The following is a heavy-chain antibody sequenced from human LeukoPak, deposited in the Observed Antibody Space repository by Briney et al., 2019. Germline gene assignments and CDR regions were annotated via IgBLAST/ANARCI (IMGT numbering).Heavy chain of an antibody. J-gene: IGHJ4*02. V-gene: IGHV4-39*07. CDR2: INYRGTT. CDR3: ARVSRESGNYYTFLDY. Sequence: SETLSLTCTVSGGPISSGDYYWGWIRQPPGMGPEWIGSINYRGTTYYNPSLRSRVAISVDTSKNQFSLQLTSVTATDTAVYYCARVSRESGNYYTFLDYWGQGTLVTVSS. CDR1: GGPISSGDYY. D-gene: IGHD1-26*01.